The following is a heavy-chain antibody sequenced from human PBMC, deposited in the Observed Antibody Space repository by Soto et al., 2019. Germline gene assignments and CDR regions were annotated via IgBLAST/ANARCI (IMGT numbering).Heavy chain of an antibody. CDR3: AKDHRIAAAGSGGDYYYYGMDV. D-gene: IGHD6-13*01. Sequence: GGSLRLSCAASGFTFSSYGMHWVRQAPGKGLEWVAFISYDGSNKYYADSVKGRFTISRDNSKNTLYLQMNSLRAEDTAVYYCAKDHRIAAAGSGGDYYYYGMDVWGQGTTVTVSS. V-gene: IGHV3-30*18. J-gene: IGHJ6*02. CDR2: ISYDGSNK. CDR1: GFTFSSYG.